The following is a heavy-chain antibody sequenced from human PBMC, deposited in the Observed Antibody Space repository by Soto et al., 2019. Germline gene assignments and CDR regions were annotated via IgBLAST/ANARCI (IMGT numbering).Heavy chain of an antibody. CDR2: IDPSDSYT. CDR1: GYSFTSYW. Sequence: GESLKISCKGSGYSFTSYWISWVRQMPGKGLEWMGRIDPSDSYTNYSPSFQGHVTISADKSISTAYLQWSSLKASDTAMYYCARRGIAGACIPSFLYGMDVGGQGTTVTVSS. CDR3: ARRGIAGACIPSFLYGMDV. J-gene: IGHJ6*02. V-gene: IGHV5-10-1*01. D-gene: IGHD6-13*01.